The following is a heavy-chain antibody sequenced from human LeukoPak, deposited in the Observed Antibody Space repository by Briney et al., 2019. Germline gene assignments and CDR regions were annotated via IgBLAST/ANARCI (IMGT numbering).Heavy chain of an antibody. D-gene: IGHD3-22*01. Sequence: GGSLRLSCAASGFTFSNSWMLWVRQAPGRGLEWVGRIKRDIDGGTADYAAPVKGRFTITRDDSRNTLYLQMNSLKTEDTAVYFCTRVTYYYDNSGYFHFDSWGQGSLVTVSS. CDR2: IKRDIDGGTA. CDR3: TRVTYYYDNSGYFHFDS. J-gene: IGHJ4*02. CDR1: GFTFSNSW. V-gene: IGHV3-15*01.